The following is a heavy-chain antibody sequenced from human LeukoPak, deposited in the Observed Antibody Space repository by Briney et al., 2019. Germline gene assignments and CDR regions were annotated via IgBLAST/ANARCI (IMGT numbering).Heavy chain of an antibody. J-gene: IGHJ4*02. CDR3: AKERWLQLGSYFDY. CDR2: ISNIGDNT. D-gene: IGHD5-24*01. CDR1: GFTFSSYA. V-gene: IGHV3-23*01. Sequence: GGSLRLSCAASGFTFSSYAMSWVRQAPGKGLEWVSAISNIGDNTDYADSVKGRFTISRDNSKNTLNLQLNSLRAEGTAVYYCAKERWLQLGSYFDYWGQGTLVTVSS.